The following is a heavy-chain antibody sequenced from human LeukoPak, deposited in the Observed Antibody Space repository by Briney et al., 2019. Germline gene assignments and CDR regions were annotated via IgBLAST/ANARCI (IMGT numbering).Heavy chain of an antibody. CDR2: IYSGGST. D-gene: IGHD2-21*01. J-gene: IGHJ4*02. CDR1: GFTVSTNY. CDR3: ARGYSSDN. Sequence: GGTLRLSCAASGFTVSTNYMSWVRQAPGKGLEWVSVIYSGGSTYYADSVKGRFTISRDDSKNTLNLQMNSLRAEDAAVYYCARGYSSDNWGQGTLVTVSS. V-gene: IGHV3-66*01.